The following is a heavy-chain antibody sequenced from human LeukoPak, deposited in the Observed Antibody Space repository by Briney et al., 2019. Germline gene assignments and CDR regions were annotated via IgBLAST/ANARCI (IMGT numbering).Heavy chain of an antibody. CDR2: ISGYNGNT. CDR1: GYRFTSYG. D-gene: IGHD2-2*01. CDR3: ARGYCSTTRCYMADY. V-gene: IGHV1-18*01. J-gene: IGHJ4*02. Sequence: ASVTVSCKASGYRFTSYGISWVRQAPGQGPEWMGWISGYNGNTNYAQKLQGRVTMTTDTSTSTAYMELRSLRSDDTAVYYCARGYCSTTRCYMADYWGQGTLVTVSS.